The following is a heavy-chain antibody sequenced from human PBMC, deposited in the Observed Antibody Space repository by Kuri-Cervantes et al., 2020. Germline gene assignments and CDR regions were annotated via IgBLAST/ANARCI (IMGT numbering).Heavy chain of an antibody. D-gene: IGHD2-2*01. CDR3: ARATQYCSSTSCWRTLYYYYMDV. Sequence: SVKVSCKASGGTFSSYAISWVRQAPGQGLEWMGGIIPILGTTNYAQNFQGRVAITADESTSTAYMELSSLRSEDTAVYYCARATQYCSSTSCWRTLYYYYMDVWGKGTTVTVSS. V-gene: IGHV1-69*13. J-gene: IGHJ6*03. CDR2: IIPILGTT. CDR1: GGTFSSYA.